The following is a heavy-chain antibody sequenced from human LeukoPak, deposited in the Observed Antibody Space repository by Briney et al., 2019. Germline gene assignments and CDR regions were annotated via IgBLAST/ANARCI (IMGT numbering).Heavy chain of an antibody. CDR2: IYYSGST. D-gene: IGHD2-8*01. Sequence: SSETLSLTCTVSGGSSSSSYYWGWIRQPPGKGLEWIATIYYSGSTYYTSSLKSRVTISVDTSKNQFFLRLNPVSAADTAVYYCASRSYDANGFYYDYWGQGILVTVSS. CDR3: ASRSYDANGFYYDY. J-gene: IGHJ4*02. CDR1: GGSSSSSYY. V-gene: IGHV4-39*01.